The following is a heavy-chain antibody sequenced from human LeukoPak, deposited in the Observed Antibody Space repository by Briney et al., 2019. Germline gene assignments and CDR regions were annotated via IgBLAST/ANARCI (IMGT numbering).Heavy chain of an antibody. J-gene: IGHJ4*02. CDR2: TYYRSKWYN. D-gene: IGHD3-9*01. Sequence: SQTLSLTCALSGDSVSSNSAAWNWLRQSPSRGLEWLGRTYYRSKWYNDYAVSVKSRITINPDTSKNQFSLQLNSVTPEDTAVYYCARHRYDILTGYYTEFDYWGQGTLVTVSS. CDR1: GDSVSSNSAA. V-gene: IGHV6-1*01. CDR3: ARHRYDILTGYYTEFDY.